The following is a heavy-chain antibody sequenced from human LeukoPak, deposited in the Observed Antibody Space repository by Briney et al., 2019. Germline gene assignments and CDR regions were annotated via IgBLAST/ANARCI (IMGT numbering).Heavy chain of an antibody. Sequence: PGGSLTLSCAASGFTFSSYAMSWVRQAPGKGLEWVSAISGSGGSTYYADSVKGRFTISRDNSKNTLYLQMNSLRAEDTAVYYCATSPYGDYGGYYFDYWGQGTLVTVSS. D-gene: IGHD4-17*01. CDR3: ATSPYGDYGGYYFDY. CDR2: ISGSGGST. J-gene: IGHJ4*02. CDR1: GFTFSSYA. V-gene: IGHV3-23*01.